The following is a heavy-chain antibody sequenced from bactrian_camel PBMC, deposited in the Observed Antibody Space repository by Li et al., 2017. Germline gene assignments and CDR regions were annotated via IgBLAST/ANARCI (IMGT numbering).Heavy chain of an antibody. CDR3: AASTYRIVRPLAPGLYNY. Sequence: QLAESGGGSVRPGGSLRLSCVDNRYTGSMESLECMGWLFRQAPGQQREGVARIDNAGTVIYGDSVKGRFTISRDNAKNTVYLQMNDLKPEDSAMYYCAASTYRIVRPLAPGLYNYWGQGTQVTFS. D-gene: IGHD2*01. CDR1: RYTGSMES. V-gene: IGHV3S53*01. CDR2: IDNAGTV. J-gene: IGHJ4*01.